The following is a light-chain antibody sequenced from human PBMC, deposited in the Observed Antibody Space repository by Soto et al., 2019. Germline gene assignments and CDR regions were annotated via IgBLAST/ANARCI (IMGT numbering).Light chain of an antibody. CDR3: MSFTSSNTYV. CDR2: DVA. Sequence: QSVLAQPASVSGSPGQSITISCTGTSSDVGAYNFVSWYQHYPDKAPKVVIYDVANRPSGVSYRFSASKSGNTASLTISGLQAEDEADYYCMSFTSSNTYVFVTGTKVTVL. CDR1: SSDVGAYNF. J-gene: IGLJ1*01. V-gene: IGLV2-14*03.